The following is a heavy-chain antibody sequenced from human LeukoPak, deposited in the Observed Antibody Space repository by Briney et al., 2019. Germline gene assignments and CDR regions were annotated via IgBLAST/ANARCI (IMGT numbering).Heavy chain of an antibody. CDR1: RFSFSDSP. V-gene: IGHV3-73*01. CDR3: TRQRPQTGTFDY. D-gene: IGHD3-9*01. CDR2: VRDRANSYAT. J-gene: IGHJ4*02. Sequence: PGGSLKLSCAASRFSFSDSPMHWVRQASGKGLEWVGRVRDRANSYATGYAASVEGRFTISRDDSENTAYLQMNSLIIEDTAVYYCTRQRPQTGTFDYWGQGVLVTVSS.